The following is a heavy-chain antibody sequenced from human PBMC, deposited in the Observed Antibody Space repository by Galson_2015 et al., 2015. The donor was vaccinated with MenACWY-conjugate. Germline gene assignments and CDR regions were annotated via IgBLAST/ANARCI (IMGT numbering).Heavy chain of an antibody. J-gene: IGHJ5*02. Sequence: SVKVSCKASCYTFTNYDITWVRQAPGQGLEWMGWISHYNGNTRFGEKVQGRVSMTTDTSTNTAYMELRSLRSDDTAVYYCARVSLRDSGSNPNWLDPWGQGTLVTVSS. CDR1: CYTFTNYD. D-gene: IGHD3-10*01. CDR2: ISHYNGNT. V-gene: IGHV1-18*04. CDR3: ARVSLRDSGSNPNWLDP.